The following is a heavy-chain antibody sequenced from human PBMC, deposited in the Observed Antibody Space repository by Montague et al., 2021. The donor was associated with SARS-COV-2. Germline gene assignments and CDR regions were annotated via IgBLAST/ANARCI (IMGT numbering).Heavy chain of an antibody. J-gene: IGHJ5*02. CDR1: GGSFSGYY. CDR2: INHSGST. CDR3: ASLTLGYCSSTSCYSDWFDP. V-gene: IGHV4-34*01. Sequence: SETRSLTCAVYGGSFSGYYWSWIRQPPGKGLEWIGEINHSGSTNYNPSLKSRVTISVDTSKNQFSLKLSSVTAADTAVYYCASLTLGYCSSTSCYSDWFDPWGQGTLATVSS. D-gene: IGHD2-2*02.